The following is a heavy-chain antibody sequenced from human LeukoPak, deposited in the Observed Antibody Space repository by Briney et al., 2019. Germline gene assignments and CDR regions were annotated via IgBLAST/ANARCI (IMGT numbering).Heavy chain of an antibody. CDR3: ARPDYGDYVFDY. CDR2: INHSGST. V-gene: IGHV4-34*01. D-gene: IGHD4-17*01. Sequence: SETLSLTCAVYGGSFSGYYWSWIRQPPGKGLEWIGEINHSGSTNYNPSLKSRVTISVDTSKNQFSLKLSSVTAADTAVYYCARPDYGDYVFDYWGQGTLVTVSS. J-gene: IGHJ4*02. CDR1: GGSFSGYY.